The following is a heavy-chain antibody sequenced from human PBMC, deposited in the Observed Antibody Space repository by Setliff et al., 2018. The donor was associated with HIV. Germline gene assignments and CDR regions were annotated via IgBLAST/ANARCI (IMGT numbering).Heavy chain of an antibody. Sequence: SETLSLTCTVSGGSIRSREYYWSWIRQHPGKGLEWIGYIYYNGNTEYSPSLKSRLTLSVETSKTQFSLKLSSVTAADTAVYYCASGGRGSYYGSGNYYQDYYYYMDVWGKGTTVTVSS. CDR1: GGSIRSREYY. J-gene: IGHJ6*03. V-gene: IGHV4-31*02. CDR2: IYYNGNT. CDR3: ASGGRGSYYGSGNYYQDYYYYMDV. D-gene: IGHD3-10*01.